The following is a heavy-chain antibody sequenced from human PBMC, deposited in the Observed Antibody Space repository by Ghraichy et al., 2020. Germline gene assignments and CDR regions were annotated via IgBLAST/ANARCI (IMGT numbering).Heavy chain of an antibody. CDR3: TTDAGGRWGGDY. J-gene: IGHJ4*02. V-gene: IGHV3-15*01. Sequence: GGSLRLSCAASGLTFTNASMTWVRQAPGKGLEWVGLIKSKTDGGTTDYAAPVKGRFTISRDDSKTTLYLQMISLKTEDTAVYYCTTDAGGRWGGDYWGQGTLVTVSS. D-gene: IGHD2-8*02. CDR2: IKSKTDGGTT. CDR1: GLTFTNAS.